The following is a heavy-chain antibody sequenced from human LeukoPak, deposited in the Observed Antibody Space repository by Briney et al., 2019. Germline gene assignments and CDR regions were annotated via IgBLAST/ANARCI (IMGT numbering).Heavy chain of an antibody. J-gene: IGHJ6*04. CDR3: AKAATHYYYYYGMDV. CDR2: ISYDGSNK. D-gene: IGHD2-15*01. CDR1: GFTLSSYG. Sequence: GGSLRFSCAASGFTLSSYGMHWVRQAPGKGLEWVAVISYDGSNKYYADSVKGRFTISRDNSKNTLYLQMNSLRAEDTAVYYCAKAATHYYYYYGMDVWGKGTTVTVSS. V-gene: IGHV3-30*18.